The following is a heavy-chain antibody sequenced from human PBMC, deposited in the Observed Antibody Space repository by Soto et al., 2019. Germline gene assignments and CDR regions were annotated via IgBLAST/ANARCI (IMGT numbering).Heavy chain of an antibody. CDR2: INAGNGNT. CDR3: AGPTQLAPEPFCMDV. D-gene: IGHD2-2*01. V-gene: IGHV1-3*05. J-gene: IGHJ6*02. Sequence: QVQLVQSGAEEKKPGASVKVSCKASGYTFIRYAMNWVRQAPGQRLEWMGWINAGNGNTKYSQKFQGRVTITRDTSARTVYMERSRLRSEDTAVYYCAGPTQLAPEPFCMDVWGQGTTVTVSS. CDR1: GYTFIRYA.